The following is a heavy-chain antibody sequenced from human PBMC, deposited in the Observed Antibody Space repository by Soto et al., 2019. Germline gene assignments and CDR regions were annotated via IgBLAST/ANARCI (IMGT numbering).Heavy chain of an antibody. Sequence: PGGSLRLSCAASGFTFSSYAMSWVRQAPGKGLEWVSAISGSGGSTYYADSVKGRFTISRDNSKNTLYLQMNSLRAEDTAVYYCAKGNYYDSSGSLYYFDYWGQGTLVTSPQ. CDR3: AKGNYYDSSGSLYYFDY. J-gene: IGHJ4*02. V-gene: IGHV3-23*01. CDR1: GFTFSSYA. D-gene: IGHD3-22*01. CDR2: ISGSGGST.